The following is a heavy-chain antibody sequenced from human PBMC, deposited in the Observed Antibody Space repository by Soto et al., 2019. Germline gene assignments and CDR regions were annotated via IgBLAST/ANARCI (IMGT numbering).Heavy chain of an antibody. CDR3: ARATVPYYYYYGMDV. J-gene: IGHJ6*02. V-gene: IGHV4-59*01. CDR2: IYYSGST. CDR1: GGSISSYY. Sequence: PSETLSLTCTVSGGSISSYYWSWIRQPPGKGLEWIGYIYYSGSTNYNPSLKSRVTISVDTSKNQFSLKLTSVTAADTAVYYCARATVPYYYYYGMDVWGQGTTVTVSS. D-gene: IGHD4-17*01.